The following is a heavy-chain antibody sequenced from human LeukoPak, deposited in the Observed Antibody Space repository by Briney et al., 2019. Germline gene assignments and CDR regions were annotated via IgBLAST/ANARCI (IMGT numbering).Heavy chain of an antibody. Sequence: SETLPLTCSVAAISAYYWSWIRQSPSKGLEWIGSVYYNGNTNYNPSLQSRVTLSLGTSENHFFLELTSVTAADTAIYYCARHNRRGYFDSWGQGTLVTVSS. CDR3: ARHNRRGYFDS. CDR1: AISAYY. J-gene: IGHJ4*02. V-gene: IGHV4-59*08. CDR2: VYYNGNT. D-gene: IGHD3-10*01.